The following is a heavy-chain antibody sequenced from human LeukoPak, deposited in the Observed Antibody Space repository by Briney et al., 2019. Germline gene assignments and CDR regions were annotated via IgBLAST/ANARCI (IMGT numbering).Heavy chain of an antibody. CDR2: ISYDGSNK. D-gene: IGHD3-22*01. J-gene: IGHJ4*02. CDR3: ARVPGYDSSGYFDY. CDR1: GFTFSSYA. Sequence: GGSQRLSCAASGFTFSSYAMHWVRQAPGKGLEWVAVISYDGSNKYYADSVKGRFTISRDNSKNTLYLQMNSLRAEDTAFYYCARVPGYDSSGYFDYWGQGTLVTVSS. V-gene: IGHV3-30*04.